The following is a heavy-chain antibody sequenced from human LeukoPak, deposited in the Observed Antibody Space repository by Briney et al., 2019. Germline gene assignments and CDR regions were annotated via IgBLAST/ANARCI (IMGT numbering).Heavy chain of an antibody. D-gene: IGHD3-22*01. V-gene: IGHV1-2*06. J-gene: IGHJ4*02. CDR1: GYTFTGYY. Sequence: APVKVSCKASGYTFTGYYMHWVRQAPGQGLEWMGRINPNSGGTNYAQKFQGRVTMTRDTSTSTAYMELSRLRSDDTAVYYCARSLAVVPWTFDYWGQGTLVTVSS. CDR2: INPNSGGT. CDR3: ARSLAVVPWTFDY.